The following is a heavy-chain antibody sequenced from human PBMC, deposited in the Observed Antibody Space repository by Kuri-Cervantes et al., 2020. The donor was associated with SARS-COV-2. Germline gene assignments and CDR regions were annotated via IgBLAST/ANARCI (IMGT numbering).Heavy chain of an antibody. Sequence: ESLKISCTVSGDSISSYYWGWIRQPPGRGLEWIGYIFYSGSTNYNPSLKSRVTISIDTSKNQFALRLSTVTAADTAVYYCARGGTYYYDRSGFDWFDPWGQGTLVTVSS. CDR1: GDSISSYY. CDR3: ARGGTYYYDRSGFDWFDP. V-gene: IGHV4-59*01. CDR2: IFYSGST. D-gene: IGHD3-22*01. J-gene: IGHJ5*02.